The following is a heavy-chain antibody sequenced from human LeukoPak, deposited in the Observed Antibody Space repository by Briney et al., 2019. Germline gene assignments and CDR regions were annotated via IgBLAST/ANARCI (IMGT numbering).Heavy chain of an antibody. CDR1: GLTFSTYW. CDR3: ARGASGSSYN. D-gene: IGHD3-10*01. Sequence: GGSLRLSCAASGLTFSTYWMQWVRQAPGKGLVWVSYINSDGSSTTYADSVKGRFTISRDNAKKTLYLQMNSLRVEDTAVYYCARGASGSSYNWGQGILVTVSS. J-gene: IGHJ4*02. V-gene: IGHV3-74*01. CDR2: INSDGSST.